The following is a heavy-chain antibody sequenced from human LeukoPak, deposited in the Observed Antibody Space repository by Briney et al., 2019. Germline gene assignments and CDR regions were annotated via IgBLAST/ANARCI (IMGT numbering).Heavy chain of an antibody. CDR3: ARYYGDHFDP. D-gene: IGHD4-17*01. V-gene: IGHV3-66*01. CDR1: GFTVSSNY. Sequence: LSGGSLRLSCAASGFTVSSNYMSWVRQAPGKGLEWVSVIYGGGSTYYADSVKGRFTTSRDNSKNTLYLQMNSLRAEDTAVYYCARYYGDHFDPWGQGTLVTVSS. CDR2: IYGGGST. J-gene: IGHJ5*02.